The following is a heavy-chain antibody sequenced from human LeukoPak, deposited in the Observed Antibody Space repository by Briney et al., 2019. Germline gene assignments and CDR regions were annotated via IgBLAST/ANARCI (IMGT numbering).Heavy chain of an antibody. CDR2: IKQDGSEK. J-gene: IGHJ6*03. CDR1: GFTFSSYW. D-gene: IGHD6-6*01. CDR3: ASSTAARPTYYYMDV. Sequence: GGSLRLSCAASGFTFSSYWMSWVRQAPGKGLEWVANIKQDGSEKYYVASVKGRFTISRDNAKNSLYLQMNSLRAEDTAVYYCASSTAARPTYYYMDVWGKGTTVTVSS. V-gene: IGHV3-7*01.